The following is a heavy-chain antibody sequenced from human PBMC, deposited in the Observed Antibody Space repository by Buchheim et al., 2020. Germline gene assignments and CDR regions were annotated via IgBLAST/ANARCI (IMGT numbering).Heavy chain of an antibody. CDR3: ARYYYYDSSGFDY. CDR1: GFTFSSYA. CDR2: ISYDGSNK. Sequence: QVQLVESGGGVVQPGRSLRLSCAASGFTFSSYAMHWVRQAPGKGLEWVAVISYDGSNKYYADSVKGRFTISRDNSKNTLYLQMNSLRAEDTAVYYCARYYYYDSSGFDYWGQGTL. D-gene: IGHD3-22*01. J-gene: IGHJ4*02. V-gene: IGHV3-30-3*01.